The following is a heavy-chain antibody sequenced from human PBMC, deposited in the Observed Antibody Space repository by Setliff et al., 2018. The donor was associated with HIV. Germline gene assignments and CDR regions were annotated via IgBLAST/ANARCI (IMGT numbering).Heavy chain of an antibody. CDR3: ARDYIYDSGSYLVHEGAVDI. V-gene: IGHV3-74*01. D-gene: IGHD3-22*01. CDR2: INSDGRST. Sequence: GGSLRLSCAASGFTFSSHWMHWVRQAPGKGLVWVSRINSDGRSTSYADSVKGRFTISRDNAKNTLYLQMNSVRAEDTAVYYCARDYIYDSGSYLVHEGAVDIWGQGTMVTVSS. J-gene: IGHJ3*02. CDR1: GFTFSSHW.